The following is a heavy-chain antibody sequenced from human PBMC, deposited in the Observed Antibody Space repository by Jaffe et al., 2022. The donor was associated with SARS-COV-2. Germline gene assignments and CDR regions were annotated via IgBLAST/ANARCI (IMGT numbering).Heavy chain of an antibody. CDR2: IYWDDNK. CDR1: GFSLTTSGVG. D-gene: IGHD6-6*01. J-gene: IGHJ5*02. CDR3: ARSLAAHSNSGNWFDP. Sequence: QITLKESGPTVVNPTQTLTLTCTFSGFSLTTSGVGVGWIRQPPGKALEWLALIYWDDNKRYSPSLKSRLTITKDTSKNQVALIMTNIDSVDTATYYCARSLAAHSNSGNWFDPWGQGTLVTVSS. V-gene: IGHV2-5*02.